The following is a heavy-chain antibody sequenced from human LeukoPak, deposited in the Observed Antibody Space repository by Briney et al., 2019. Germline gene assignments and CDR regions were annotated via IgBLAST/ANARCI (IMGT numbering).Heavy chain of an antibody. CDR2: INSDGSST. CDR3: AKDVVAVAGPHYYYGMDV. V-gene: IGHV3-74*01. Sequence: GGSLRLSCAASGFTFSSYWMHWVRQAPGKGLVWVSRINSDGSSTSYADSVKGRFTISRDNAKNTLYLQMNSLRTEDTALYYCAKDVVAVAGPHYYYGMDVWGQGTTVTVSS. J-gene: IGHJ6*02. D-gene: IGHD6-19*01. CDR1: GFTFSSYW.